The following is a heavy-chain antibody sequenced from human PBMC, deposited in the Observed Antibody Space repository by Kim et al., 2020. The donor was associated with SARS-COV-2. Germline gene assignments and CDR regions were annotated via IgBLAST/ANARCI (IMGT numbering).Heavy chain of an antibody. V-gene: IGHV3-66*01. CDR2: IYSGGST. CDR3: AREGARYSSYHGMDV. Sequence: LSLTCAASGFTVSSNYMSWVRQAPGKGLEWVAVIYSGGSTYYADSVKGRFTISRDNSKNTLYLQMNSLRAEDTAVYYCAREGARYSSYHGMDVWGQGTTVTVSS. CDR1: GFTVSSNY. J-gene: IGHJ6*02. D-gene: IGHD6-19*01.